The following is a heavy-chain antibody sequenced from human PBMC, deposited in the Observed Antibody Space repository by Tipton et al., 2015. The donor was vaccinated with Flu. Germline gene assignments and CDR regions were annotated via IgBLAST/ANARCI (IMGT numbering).Heavy chain of an antibody. V-gene: IGHV4-61*09. D-gene: IGHD6-19*01. Sequence: TLSLTCTVSGTSISSGTSYWSWIRQSAGEGPEWIGHIYSSGDSRYNPSLQSRVNISIDTSRNQFSLKMTSLTAADTALYYCATHRTAVADPSQADAFDTWGHGTKVTVSS. CDR1: GTSISSGTSY. CDR3: ATHRTAVADPSQADAFDT. CDR2: IYSSGDS. J-gene: IGHJ3*02.